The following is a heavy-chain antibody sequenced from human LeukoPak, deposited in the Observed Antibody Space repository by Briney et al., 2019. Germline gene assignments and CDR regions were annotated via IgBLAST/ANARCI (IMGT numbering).Heavy chain of an antibody. J-gene: IGHJ4*02. Sequence: PGGSLRLSCAASGFTFNIYGMHWVRQAPGKGLEWVAVISYDGNTKYYADSVKGRFTLSRDNSKNTLYVQMDGLRAEDTAIYYCARLREIPVFGVVTKSTSYFDYWGQGTLVTVSS. CDR1: GFTFNIYG. D-gene: IGHD3-3*01. CDR2: ISYDGNTK. CDR3: ARLREIPVFGVVTKSTSYFDY. V-gene: IGHV3-30*03.